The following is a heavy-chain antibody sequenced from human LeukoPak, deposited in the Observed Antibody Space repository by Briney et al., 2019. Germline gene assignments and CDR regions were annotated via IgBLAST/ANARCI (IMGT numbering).Heavy chain of an antibody. Sequence: PGGSLRLSCAASGFTFSSYAMSWVRQAPGKGLEWVSAICGSGGSTYYADSVKGRFTISRDNSKNTLYLQMNSLRAEDTAVYYCAKVIASGYDSRHYYYGMDVWGQGTTVTVSS. CDR1: GFTFSSYA. CDR2: ICGSGGST. D-gene: IGHD5-12*01. V-gene: IGHV3-23*01. CDR3: AKVIASGYDSRHYYYGMDV. J-gene: IGHJ6*02.